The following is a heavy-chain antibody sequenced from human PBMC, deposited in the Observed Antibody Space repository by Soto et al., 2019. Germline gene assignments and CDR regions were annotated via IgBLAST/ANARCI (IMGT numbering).Heavy chain of an antibody. CDR2: ISSSSYI. CDR1: GFTFSSYS. J-gene: IGHJ4*02. Sequence: PGGSLRLSCAASGFTFSSYSMNWVRQAPGKGLEWVSSISSSSYIYYADSVKGRFTISRDNAKNSLYLQMNSLRAEDTAVYYCARDYRRSPSPVDYWGQGTLVTVSS. V-gene: IGHV3-21*01. CDR3: ARDYRRSPSPVDY. D-gene: IGHD6-6*01.